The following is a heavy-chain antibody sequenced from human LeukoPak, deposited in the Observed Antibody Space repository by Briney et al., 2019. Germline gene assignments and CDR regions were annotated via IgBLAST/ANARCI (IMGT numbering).Heavy chain of an antibody. V-gene: IGHV4-39*01. CDR1: GGSISSSSYY. D-gene: IGHD2-15*01. CDR3: ARHKVPSYCGGGACFSHYYSYYMDV. J-gene: IGHJ6*03. CDR2: IYYSGSS. Sequence: PSETLSLTCTVSGGSISSSSYYWGWIRQPPGKGLEWIGTIYYSGSSYYNPSLKSRVTISVDTSRNQFSLKLSSVTAADTAMYYCARHKVPSYCGGGACFSHYYSYYMDVWGNGTTVTVSS.